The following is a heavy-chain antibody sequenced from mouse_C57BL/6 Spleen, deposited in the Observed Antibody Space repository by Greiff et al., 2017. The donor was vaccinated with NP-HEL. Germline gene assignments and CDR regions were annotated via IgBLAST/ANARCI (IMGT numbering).Heavy chain of an antibody. Sequence: VKVVESGPELVKPGASVKISCKASGYAFSSSWMNWVKQRPGKGLEWIGRIYPGDGDTNYNGKFKGKATLTADKSSSTAYMQLSSLTSEDSAVYFCARYPYDGAWFAYWGQGTLVTVSA. V-gene: IGHV1-82*01. J-gene: IGHJ3*01. D-gene: IGHD2-12*01. CDR1: GYAFSSSW. CDR2: IYPGDGDT. CDR3: ARYPYDGAWFAY.